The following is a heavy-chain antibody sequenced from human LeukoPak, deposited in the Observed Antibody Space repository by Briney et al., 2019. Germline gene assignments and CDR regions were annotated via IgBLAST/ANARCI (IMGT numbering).Heavy chain of an antibody. V-gene: IGHV3-21*01. J-gene: IGHJ4*02. Sequence: PGGTLRLSCAASGFTFSTYSMNWVRQAPGKGLEWVSAISSDSTYIYYADSLKGRFTISRDNAKNSLYLQMNSLRAEDTAVYYCTRDRARLFDYWGQGILVTVSS. CDR2: ISSDSTYI. CDR3: TRDRARLFDY. CDR1: GFTFSTYS.